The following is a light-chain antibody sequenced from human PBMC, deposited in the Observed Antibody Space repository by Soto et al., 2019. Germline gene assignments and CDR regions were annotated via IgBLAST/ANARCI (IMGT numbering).Light chain of an antibody. CDR3: QSYDSSLSGSV. CDR2: GNS. V-gene: IGLV1-40*01. J-gene: IGLJ2*01. Sequence: QSVLTQPPSVSGARGQRVTISCTGSSSNIGAGYVVHWYQQLPGTAPKLLIYGNSNRPSGVPDRFSGSKSGTSASLAITGLQAEDEADYYCQSYDSSLSGSVFGGGTKLTVL. CDR1: SSNIGAGYV.